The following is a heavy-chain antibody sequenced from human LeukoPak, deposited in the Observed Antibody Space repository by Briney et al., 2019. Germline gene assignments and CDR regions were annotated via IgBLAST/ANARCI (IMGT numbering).Heavy chain of an antibody. CDR3: ARDGSRYFDWLLPTYFDY. D-gene: IGHD3-9*01. J-gene: IGHJ4*02. V-gene: IGHV1-69*04. CDR2: IIPILGIA. Sequence: GASVKVSCKASGGTFSSYAISWVRQAPGQGLEWMGRIIPILGIANYAQKFQGRVTITADKSTSTAYMELSSLRSEDTAVYYCARDGSRYFDWLLPTYFDYWGQGTLVTVSS. CDR1: GGTFSSYA.